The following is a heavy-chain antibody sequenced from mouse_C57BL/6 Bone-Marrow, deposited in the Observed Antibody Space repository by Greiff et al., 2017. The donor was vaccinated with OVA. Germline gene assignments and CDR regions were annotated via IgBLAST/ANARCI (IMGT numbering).Heavy chain of an antibody. CDR1: GYTFTEYT. CDR3: ARHEEVLRWDGGGFAY. CDR2: FYPGSGSI. Sequence: QVQLKQSGAELVKPGASVKLSCKASGYTFTEYTIHWVKQRSGQGLEWIGWFYPGSGSIKYNEKFKDKATLSADKSSSTVYMELSRLTSEDSAVYVCARHEEVLRWDGGGFAYWGQGTLVTVSA. J-gene: IGHJ3*01. D-gene: IGHD4-1*01. V-gene: IGHV1-62-2*01.